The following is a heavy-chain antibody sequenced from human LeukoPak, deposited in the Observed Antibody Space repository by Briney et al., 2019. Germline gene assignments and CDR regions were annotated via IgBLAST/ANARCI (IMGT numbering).Heavy chain of an antibody. Sequence: ASVKVSCKASGYTFTGYYMHWVRQAPGQGLEWMGWINPNSGGTNYAQKFQGRVTMTRDTYISTAYMELNRQRSDDTAVYYCARETPRAIGIYYYYMDVWGKGTTVTISS. CDR2: INPNSGGT. CDR3: ARETPRAIGIYYYYMDV. V-gene: IGHV1-2*02. J-gene: IGHJ6*03. D-gene: IGHD3-22*01. CDR1: GYTFTGYY.